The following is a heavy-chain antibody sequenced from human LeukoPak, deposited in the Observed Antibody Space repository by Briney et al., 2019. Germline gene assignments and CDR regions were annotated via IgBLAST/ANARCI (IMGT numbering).Heavy chain of an antibody. Sequence: GGSLRLSCAASGFTFSSYEMNWVRQAPGKGLEWVSYISNTGTTIFYADSVKGRFTISRDNAKNSLYLQMNSLRAEDTAAYYCARGGAADYWGQGTLVTVSS. CDR1: GFTFSSYE. V-gene: IGHV3-48*03. CDR2: ISNTGTTI. D-gene: IGHD1-26*01. CDR3: ARGGAADY. J-gene: IGHJ4*02.